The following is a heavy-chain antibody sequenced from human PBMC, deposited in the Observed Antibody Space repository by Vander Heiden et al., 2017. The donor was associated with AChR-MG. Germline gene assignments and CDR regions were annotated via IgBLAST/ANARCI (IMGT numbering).Heavy chain of an antibody. Sequence: QVQLVVSGGGVVQPGRSLRLSCEATGFIFSSYAMHWVRQAPGKGLEWVAVISYDGSNKYYADSVKGRFTISRDNSKNTLYLQMNSLRAEDTAVYYCARAEWLAPQPNWFDPWGQGTLVTVSS. J-gene: IGHJ5*02. CDR3: ARAEWLAPQPNWFDP. CDR2: ISYDGSNK. CDR1: GFIFSSYA. V-gene: IGHV3-30-3*01. D-gene: IGHD6-19*01.